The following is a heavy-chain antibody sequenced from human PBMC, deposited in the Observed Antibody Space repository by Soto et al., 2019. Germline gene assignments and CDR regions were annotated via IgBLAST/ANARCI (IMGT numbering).Heavy chain of an antibody. Sequence: SGGSLRLSCAAFGFDFNKYAMTWVRQAPGKGLQWVSSITSNGDSTYYADSVKGRFTTSRDNSKNTLYLQMNSLRAEDTAVYYCAKDLHDSSGYYVPGYWGQGTLVTVSS. D-gene: IGHD3-22*01. CDR3: AKDLHDSSGYYVPGY. CDR1: GFDFNKYA. CDR2: ITSNGDST. J-gene: IGHJ4*02. V-gene: IGHV3-23*01.